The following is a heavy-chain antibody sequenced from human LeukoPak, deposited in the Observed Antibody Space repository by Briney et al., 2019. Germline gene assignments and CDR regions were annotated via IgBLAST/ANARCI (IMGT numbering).Heavy chain of an antibody. CDR3: AIGGGKWELATPYDY. CDR1: GFTFSTYG. D-gene: IGHD1-26*01. V-gene: IGHV3-30*03. CDR2: ISNGGSYK. J-gene: IGHJ4*02. Sequence: GRSLRLSCEASGFTFSTYGMHWVRQAPGKGLEWVAGISNGGSYKYYADSVKGRFTISRDNSKNTLYLQMNSLRAEDTAVYYCAIGGGKWELATPYDYWGQGTLVTVSS.